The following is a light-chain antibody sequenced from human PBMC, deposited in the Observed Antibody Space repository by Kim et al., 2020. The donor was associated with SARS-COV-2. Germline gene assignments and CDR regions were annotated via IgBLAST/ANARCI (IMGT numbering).Light chain of an antibody. J-gene: IGLJ3*02. CDR2: LNSDGSH. Sequence: VKLTCTLSSGHSSYAIAWHQQQPEKGPRYLMKLNSDGSHSKGDVIPDRFSGSSSGAERYLTISSLQSEDEADYYCQTWGTGIHWVFGGGTQLTVL. CDR1: SGHSSYA. CDR3: QTWGTGIHWV. V-gene: IGLV4-69*01.